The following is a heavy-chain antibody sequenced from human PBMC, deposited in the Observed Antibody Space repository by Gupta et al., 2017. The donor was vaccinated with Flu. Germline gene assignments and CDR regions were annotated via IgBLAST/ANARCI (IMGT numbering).Heavy chain of an antibody. D-gene: IGHD4-17*01. CDR3: AKGDLITVTTLSFDF. J-gene: IGHJ3*01. Sequence: EVQLLESGGGLLQPGGSLRLSCAASGFTFAGYAMNWVRQAPGKGLEWVSSISGSGGTTYYADSVKGRFTISRDNSKNTLYLQMNSLRAEDTAVYYCAKGDLITVTTLSFDFWGQGTRVTGSS. CDR1: GFTFAGYA. V-gene: IGHV3-23*01. CDR2: ISGSGGTT.